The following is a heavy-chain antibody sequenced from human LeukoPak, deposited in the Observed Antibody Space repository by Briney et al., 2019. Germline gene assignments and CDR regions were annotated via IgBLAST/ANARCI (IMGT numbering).Heavy chain of an antibody. Sequence: GESLRISCKGSGYSFTSYWISWERQMPGKGLEWMGRIDPSDSYTNYSPSFQGHVTISADKSISTAYLQWSSLKASDTAMYYCARNTYYDILTGYKPFDYWGQGTLVTVSS. CDR2: IDPSDSYT. D-gene: IGHD3-9*01. V-gene: IGHV5-10-1*01. CDR1: GYSFTSYW. J-gene: IGHJ4*02. CDR3: ARNTYYDILTGYKPFDY.